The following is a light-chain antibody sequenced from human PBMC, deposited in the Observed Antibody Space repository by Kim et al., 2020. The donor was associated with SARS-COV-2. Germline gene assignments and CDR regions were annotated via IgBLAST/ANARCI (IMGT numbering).Light chain of an antibody. CDR1: SGHSSYA. CDR2: LNSDGSH. Sequence: ASVKLTCTLNSGHSSYAIAWHQQQPEKGPRYLRKLNSDGSHSKGDGIPDRFSGSSSGAERYLTISSLQSEDEADYYCQTWGTGSVVFGGGTQLTVL. J-gene: IGLJ2*01. CDR3: QTWGTGSVV. V-gene: IGLV4-69*01.